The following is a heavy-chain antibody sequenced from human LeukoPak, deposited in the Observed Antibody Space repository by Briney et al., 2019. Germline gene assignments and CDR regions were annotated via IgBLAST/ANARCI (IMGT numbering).Heavy chain of an antibody. CDR3: AGDKLGSSGWFLSFDY. CDR2: ISYDGSNK. V-gene: IGHV3-30-3*01. D-gene: IGHD6-19*01. Sequence: AGGSLRLSCAASGFTFSSYAMHWVRQAPGKWLEWVAVISYDGSNKYYADSVKGRFTISRDNSKNTLDLQMNSLRAEDTAVYYCAGDKLGSSGWFLSFDYWGQGTLVTVSS. CDR1: GFTFSSYA. J-gene: IGHJ4*02.